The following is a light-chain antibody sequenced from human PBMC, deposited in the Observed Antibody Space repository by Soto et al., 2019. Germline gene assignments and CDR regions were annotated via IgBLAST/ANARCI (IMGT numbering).Light chain of an antibody. V-gene: IGKV3D-20*01. CDR1: QSVRSDF. CDR2: DGS. CDR3: QQYATSPWT. Sequence: EIVLTQSPATLSLSPGERATLSCGASQSVRSDFLAWYHQKPGLAPRLLIYDGSSRAAGIPDRFSASGSGTDFTLTITRLEPEDFAVYYCQQYATSPWTFGQGTKVDIK. J-gene: IGKJ1*01.